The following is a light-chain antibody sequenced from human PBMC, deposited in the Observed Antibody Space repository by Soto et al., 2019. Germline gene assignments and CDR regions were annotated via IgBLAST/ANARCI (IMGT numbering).Light chain of an antibody. CDR3: QQYTDWPTT. Sequence: EIVLTQSPATLSLSPGERATLSCRASQSVSSYLAWYQQKPGQAPRLLIYDASTRAIGIPARFSGSGSGTEFTLTISSLQSEDFGIYYCQQYTDWPTTFGQGTKVDIK. CDR1: QSVSSY. V-gene: IGKV3-11*01. J-gene: IGKJ1*01. CDR2: DAS.